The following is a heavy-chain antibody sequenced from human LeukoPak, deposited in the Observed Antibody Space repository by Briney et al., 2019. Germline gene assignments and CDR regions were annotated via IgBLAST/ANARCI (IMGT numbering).Heavy chain of an antibody. J-gene: IGHJ4*02. D-gene: IGHD3-16*01. CDR3: ARGTSESSFDY. CDR2: IWYDGSNK. V-gene: IGHV3-33*01. CDR1: GFTFSTYG. Sequence: GGSLRLSCAASGFTFSTYGMHWVRQAPGKGLEGVAVIWYDGSNKYYADSVKGRFTISRDNSKNTLYLQMNSLRAEDTAVYYCARGTSESSFDYWGQGTLVTVSS.